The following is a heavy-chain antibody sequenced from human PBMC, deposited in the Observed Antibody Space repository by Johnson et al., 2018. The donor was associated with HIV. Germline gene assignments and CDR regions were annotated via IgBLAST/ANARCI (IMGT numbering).Heavy chain of an antibody. J-gene: IGHJ3*01. CDR3: VRDAFDYRDASGRFGGAGFDL. D-gene: IGHD3-16*01. V-gene: IGHV3-30*03. CDR1: GFTFSTYW. Sequence: QVQLVESGGGVVQPGRSLRLSCAASGFTFSTYWMSWVRQAPGKGLEWVAVISYDGSNKYYADSVKGRFTISRDNSKNTLYLQMNSLRAEDTAVYYCVRDAFDYRDASGRFGGAGFDLWGQGTVVTVSS. CDR2: ISYDGSNK.